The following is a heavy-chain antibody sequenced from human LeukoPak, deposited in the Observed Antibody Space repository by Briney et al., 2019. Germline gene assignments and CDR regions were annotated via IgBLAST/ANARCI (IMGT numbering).Heavy chain of an antibody. CDR1: GFTFSGYW. Sequence: PGGSLRLSCAASGFTFSGYWMTWVRQAPGKGLEWLANIKEDGSDKYYVDSVEGRFTISRDNAKNSLYLQMNSLRAEDTAVYYCARDHAMAVAGLIDYWGQGTLVTVSS. D-gene: IGHD6-19*01. V-gene: IGHV3-7*01. CDR2: IKEDGSDK. J-gene: IGHJ4*02. CDR3: ARDHAMAVAGLIDY.